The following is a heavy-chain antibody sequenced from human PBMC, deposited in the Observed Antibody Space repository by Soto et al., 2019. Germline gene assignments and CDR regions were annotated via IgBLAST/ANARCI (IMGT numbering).Heavy chain of an antibody. J-gene: IGHJ3*02. V-gene: IGHV2-5*02. Sequence: QITLKESGPTLVKPTQTLTLTCTFSGFSLSTSGVGVGWIRQPPGKALEWLALIYWDDDKRYSPSLKSRLTLTKDTSKNQVVLIMTNMDPVVTATYYCARATASYYDSSGYAFDIWGQGTMVTVSS. CDR2: IYWDDDK. CDR3: ARATASYYDSSGYAFDI. CDR1: GFSLSTSGVG. D-gene: IGHD3-22*01.